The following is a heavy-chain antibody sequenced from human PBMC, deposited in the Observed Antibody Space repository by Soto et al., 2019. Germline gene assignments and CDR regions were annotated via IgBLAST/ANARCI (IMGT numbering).Heavy chain of an antibody. J-gene: IGHJ4*02. V-gene: IGHV4-39*01. Sequence: QLQLQESGPGLVKPSETLSLTCTVSGGSISSSYYWGWIRQPPGKGLEWIGSIYYSGSTYYNPSLKNRVTVSVDTSKNQFSLELSFVTAADTAVYYCARGALNWGQGTLVTVSS. CDR2: IYYSGST. CDR3: ARGALN. CDR1: GGSISSSYY.